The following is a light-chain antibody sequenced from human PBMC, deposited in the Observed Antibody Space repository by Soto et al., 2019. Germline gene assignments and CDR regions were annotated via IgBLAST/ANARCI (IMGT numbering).Light chain of an antibody. J-gene: IGKJ5*01. V-gene: IGKV1D-16*01. CDR1: QGVGTF. Sequence: DIRLTQSPSSLSASVGDRVTITCRASQGVGTFLAWYQHKPGKAPKSLIKTASTLQSGVPSRFSGSGSGTDFTLTISSLQPEDFATYYCQQDSTYPRPFGQGTRVDLK. CDR2: TAS. CDR3: QQDSTYPRP.